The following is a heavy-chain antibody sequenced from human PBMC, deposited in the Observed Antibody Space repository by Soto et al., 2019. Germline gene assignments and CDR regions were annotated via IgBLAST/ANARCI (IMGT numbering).Heavy chain of an antibody. CDR2: IDCEDDK. CDR3: ALLHYMDYDFWSGYDAFDV. Sequence: GPTLVNPTQTLTLTCTFSGFSLSTSGVGVGWIRQPPGKALDWLSHIDCEDDKLYIPSLQSRLTITNHTSKNQVVLTMPIMDAVDTATYYCALLHYMDYDFWSGYDAFDVWGQGTMVTVSS. CDR1: GFSLSTSGVG. V-gene: IGHV2-5*02. J-gene: IGHJ3*01. D-gene: IGHD3-3*01.